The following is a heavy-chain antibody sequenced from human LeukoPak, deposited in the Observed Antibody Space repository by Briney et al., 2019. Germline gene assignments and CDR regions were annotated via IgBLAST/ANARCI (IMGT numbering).Heavy chain of an antibody. J-gene: IGHJ4*02. CDR2: IYYSGST. CDR1: GGSISSGGYY. D-gene: IGHD5-12*01. Sequence: PSETLSPTCTVSGGSISSGGYYWSWIRQHPGKGLEWIGYIYYSGSTYYNPSLKSRVTISVDTSKNQFSLKLSSVTAADTAVYYCARDFRGYVIDYWGQGTLVTVSS. V-gene: IGHV4-31*03. CDR3: ARDFRGYVIDY.